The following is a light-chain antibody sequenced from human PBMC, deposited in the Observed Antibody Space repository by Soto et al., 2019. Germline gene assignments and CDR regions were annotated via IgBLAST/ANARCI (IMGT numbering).Light chain of an antibody. CDR1: ETVATN. CDR2: AAS. CDR3: QQYGNSPAIT. Sequence: PGERATLSCWASETVATNLAWYQQKPGQAPRLLIYAASSRATGIPDRFSGSGSGTDFTLTVSRLEPEDFAVYYCQQYGNSPAITFGQGTRLEIK. J-gene: IGKJ5*01. V-gene: IGKV3-20*01.